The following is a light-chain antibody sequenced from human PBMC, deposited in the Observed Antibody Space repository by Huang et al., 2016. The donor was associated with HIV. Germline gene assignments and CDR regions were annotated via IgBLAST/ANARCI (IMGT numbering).Light chain of an antibody. CDR2: DAS. CDR1: QDIRNY. V-gene: IGKV1-33*01. J-gene: IGKJ2*01. CDR3: QQYDNLYT. Sequence: DIQMTQSPSSLSASVGDRVTITCQASQDIRNYLNWYQQKPGKAPKLLIYDASNLETEVPLRFSGSGSGTNFTFTISILQSEDIATYYCQQYDNLYTFGQGTKLEI.